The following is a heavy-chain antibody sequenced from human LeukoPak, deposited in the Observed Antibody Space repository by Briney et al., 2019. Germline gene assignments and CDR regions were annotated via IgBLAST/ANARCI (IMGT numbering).Heavy chain of an antibody. CDR2: ISSDGRDK. Sequence: GGSLRLSCAASGFTFSSYAIHWVRQAPGKGLEWVAVISSDGRDKHHAESVKGRFTISRDNSKNTLYLQTNSLRAEDTAVYYCARDLRRIAACYFDYWGQGTLVTVSS. D-gene: IGHD6-25*01. J-gene: IGHJ4*02. CDR1: GFTFSSYA. CDR3: ARDLRRIAACYFDY. V-gene: IGHV3-30*03.